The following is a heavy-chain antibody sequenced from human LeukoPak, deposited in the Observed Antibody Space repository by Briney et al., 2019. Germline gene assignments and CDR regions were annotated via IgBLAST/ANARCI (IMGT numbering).Heavy chain of an antibody. CDR3: ASRRGYSGYARIDAFDI. D-gene: IGHD5-12*01. CDR1: GYSFTSYW. CDR2: IYPGDSDT. J-gene: IGHJ3*02. V-gene: IGHV5-51*01. Sequence: GESLKISCKGSGYSFTSYWIGWVRQMPGKGLEWMGIIYPGDSDTRYSPSFQGQVTISADKSISTAYLQWSSLKASDTAMYYCASRRGYSGYARIDAFDIWGQGTMVTVSS.